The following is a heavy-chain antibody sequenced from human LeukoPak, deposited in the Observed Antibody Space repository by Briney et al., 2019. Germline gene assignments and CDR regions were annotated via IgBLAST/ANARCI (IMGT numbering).Heavy chain of an antibody. J-gene: IGHJ4*02. CDR1: GLTFSSYG. CDR3: AKDQDDYGGSFDY. D-gene: IGHD4-17*01. V-gene: IGHV3-30*02. CDR2: IRYDGSNK. Sequence: PGGSLRLSCAASGLTFSSYGMHWVRQAPGKGLEGVAFIRYDGSNKYYADSVKGRFTISRDNSKNTLYLQMNSLRAEDTAVYYCAKDQDDYGGSFDYWGQGTLVTVSS.